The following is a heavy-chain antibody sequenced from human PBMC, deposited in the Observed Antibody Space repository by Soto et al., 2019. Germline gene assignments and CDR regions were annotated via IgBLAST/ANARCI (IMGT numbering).Heavy chain of an antibody. J-gene: IGHJ3*02. CDR3: TRLGLHDAFDI. CDR2: IRSKANSYAT. V-gene: IGHV3-73*01. CDR1: GFTFSGSA. D-gene: IGHD3-16*01. Sequence: GGSLRLSCAASGFTFSGSAMHWVRQASGKGLEWVGRIRSKANSYATAYAASVKGRFTISRDDSKNTAYLQMNSLKTEDTVVYYCTRLGLHDAFDIWGQGTMVTVSS.